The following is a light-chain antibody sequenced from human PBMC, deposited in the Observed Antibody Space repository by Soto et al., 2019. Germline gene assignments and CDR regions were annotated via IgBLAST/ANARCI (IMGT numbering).Light chain of an antibody. CDR2: DVS. J-gene: IGLJ2*01. Sequence: QSALTQPASLSGSPGQSITFSCTGTSNDIGGYNYVSWYQQHPGKAPKLMIFDVSNRPSGVSYRFSGSKSGNTASLTISGLQAEDDADYYCSSYTSSSTLLFGGGTKLTVL. CDR3: SSYTSSSTLL. CDR1: SNDIGGYNY. V-gene: IGLV2-14*01.